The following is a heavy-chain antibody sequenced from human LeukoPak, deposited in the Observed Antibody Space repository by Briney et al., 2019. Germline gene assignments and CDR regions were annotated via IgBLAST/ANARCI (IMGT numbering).Heavy chain of an antibody. CDR1: GFTVSSNY. Sequence: PGGSLRLSCAASGFTVSSNYMSWVRQAPGKGLERVSVIYSGGSTYYADSVKGRFTISRDNSKNTLYLQMNSLRAEDTAVYYCAKGFLRLGELSPFDYWGQGTLVTVSS. V-gene: IGHV3-53*01. D-gene: IGHD3-16*02. CDR3: AKGFLRLGELSPFDY. CDR2: IYSGGST. J-gene: IGHJ4*02.